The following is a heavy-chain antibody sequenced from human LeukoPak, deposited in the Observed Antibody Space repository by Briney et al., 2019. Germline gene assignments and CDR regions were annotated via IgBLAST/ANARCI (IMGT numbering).Heavy chain of an antibody. D-gene: IGHD5-12*01. CDR3: ARDYGATAYDGMDV. Sequence: GGSLRLSCAASGFTFSDYYMSWIRQAPGKGLEWVSYISSSGSTIYYADSVKGRFTISRDNAKNSLYLQMNSLRAEDTAVYYWARDYGATAYDGMDVWGQGTTVTVSS. CDR1: GFTFSDYY. CDR2: ISSSGSTI. V-gene: IGHV3-11*01. J-gene: IGHJ6*02.